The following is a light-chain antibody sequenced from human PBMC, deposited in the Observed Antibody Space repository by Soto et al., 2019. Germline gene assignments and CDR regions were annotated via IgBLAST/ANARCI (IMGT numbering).Light chain of an antibody. CDR1: GSNIGSYT. Sequence: QSVLTQPPSTSWTPGQRVTISCSGSGSNIGSYTVNWYQQVPGTAPKLLIYSNNQRPSGVPDRFSASKSGTSVSLAITGLQSDDEADYYCAAWDDSLNGVVFGGGTKLTVL. J-gene: IGLJ2*01. V-gene: IGLV1-44*01. CDR2: SNN. CDR3: AAWDDSLNGVV.